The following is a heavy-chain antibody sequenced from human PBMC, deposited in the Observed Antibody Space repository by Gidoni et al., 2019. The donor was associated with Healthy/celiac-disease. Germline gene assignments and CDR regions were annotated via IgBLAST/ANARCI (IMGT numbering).Heavy chain of an antibody. CDR2: ISSSGSTI. J-gene: IGHJ6*02. D-gene: IGHD2-15*01. CDR1: GFTFSSYE. V-gene: IGHV3-48*03. Sequence: EVQLVESGGGLVQPGGFLRLSCAASGFTFSSYEMNWVRQAPGKGLEWVSYISSSGSTIYYADTVKSRFTISRDNAKNSLYLQMNSLRAEDTAVYYCERVVAYYYYYGMDVWGQGTTVTVSS. CDR3: ERVVAYYYYYGMDV.